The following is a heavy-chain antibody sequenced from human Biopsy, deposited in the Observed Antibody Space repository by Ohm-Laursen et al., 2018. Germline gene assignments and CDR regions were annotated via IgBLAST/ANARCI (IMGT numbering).Heavy chain of an antibody. J-gene: IGHJ4*02. V-gene: IGHV4-59*08. Sequence: SETLSLTCTVSGGSITADFWTWIRQTPGERLEWIGYRFHSGSPMYNPSLKSRVTISVDTSKNQFSLTLTSVTAADTAVYYCVRLNRRGNIIFFDYWGRGTLVTVSS. CDR1: GGSITADF. CDR3: VRLNRRGNIIFFDY. CDR2: RFHSGSP. D-gene: IGHD3/OR15-3a*01.